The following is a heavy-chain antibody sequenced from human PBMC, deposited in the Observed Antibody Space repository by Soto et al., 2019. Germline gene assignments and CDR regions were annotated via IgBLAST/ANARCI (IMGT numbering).Heavy chain of an antibody. D-gene: IGHD1-26*01. CDR2: TNQDGTQK. CDR3: SGGVGDAV. Sequence: DEQLVESGGGLVQPGGSLRLSCAVSGFTCRRDWMNWVRQAPGKGLEWVAHTNQDGTQKYYVDSVKGRFTIFRDNTENSLYLQMNSLRVEDTAVYYCSGGVGDAVWGQGTLVTVSS. CDR1: GFTCRRDW. J-gene: IGHJ4*02. V-gene: IGHV3-7*04.